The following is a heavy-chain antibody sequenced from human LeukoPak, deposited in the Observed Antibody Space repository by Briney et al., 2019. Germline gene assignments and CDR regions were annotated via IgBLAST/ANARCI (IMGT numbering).Heavy chain of an antibody. CDR1: GGSISSYY. J-gene: IGHJ4*02. CDR2: IYYSGST. D-gene: IGHD5-12*01. Sequence: SETLSLTCPVSGGSISSYYWSWIRQPPGKGLGWIGYIYYSGSTNYNPSLKSRVTISVDTSKNQFSLKLSSVTAADTAVYYCARGASGYAVPFDYWGQGTLVTVSS. CDR3: ARGASGYAVPFDY. V-gene: IGHV4-59*08.